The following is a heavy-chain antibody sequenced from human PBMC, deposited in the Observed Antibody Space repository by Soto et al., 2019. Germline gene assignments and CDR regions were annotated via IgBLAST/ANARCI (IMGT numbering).Heavy chain of an antibody. CDR3: ARDPGYYDSSGSYFYSFDN. V-gene: IGHV3-30-3*01. J-gene: IGHJ4*02. CDR1: GFTFSNYA. CDR2: ISYDGGNK. D-gene: IGHD3-22*01. Sequence: QVQLVESGGGVVQPGRSLRLSCAVSGFTFSNYAMHWVRQAPGKGLEWVAVISYDGGNKYYADSVKGRFTISSDNSKNTLYLQMNNLRAEDTAVYYCARDPGYYDSSGSYFYSFDNWGQGTLVTVSS.